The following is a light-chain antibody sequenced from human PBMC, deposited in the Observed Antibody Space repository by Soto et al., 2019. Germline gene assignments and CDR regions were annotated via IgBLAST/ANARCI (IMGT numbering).Light chain of an antibody. J-gene: IGKJ2*01. CDR1: QSVSSN. CDR3: QQYNNWPNT. V-gene: IGKV3-15*01. Sequence: EIVMTQSPATLSVSPGERATLSCRASQSVSSNLAWYQQKPGQAPRLLIYGASTRATGIPARFSGSGSGPEFTLTIISLQSEDFAVYYCQQYNNWPNTFGQGTKLEIK. CDR2: GAS.